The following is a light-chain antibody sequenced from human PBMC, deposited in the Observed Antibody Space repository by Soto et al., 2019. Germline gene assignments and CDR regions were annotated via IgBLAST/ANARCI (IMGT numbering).Light chain of an antibody. Sequence: QSALTQPASVSGSPGQSITISCTGTSSDVGGYNYVSWYQHHPGKAPKLIIFDVSNRPSGVSNPFSGSKSGNTASLTISALQPEDEADYYCSSYTTSNTRQIVFGTGTKATV. J-gene: IGLJ1*01. CDR3: SSYTTSNTRQIV. CDR1: SSDVGGYNY. V-gene: IGLV2-14*03. CDR2: DVS.